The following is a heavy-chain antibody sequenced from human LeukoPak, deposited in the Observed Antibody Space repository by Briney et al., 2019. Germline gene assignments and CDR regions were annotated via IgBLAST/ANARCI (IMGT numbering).Heavy chain of an antibody. CDR2: INHSGST. CDR1: GGSISSYF. D-gene: IGHD3-22*01. CDR3: ARVQPYFDTSGYYLCPFDS. J-gene: IGHJ4*02. V-gene: IGHV4-34*01. Sequence: SETLSLTCTVSGGSISSYFWTWIRQPPGKGLEWIGDINHSGSTNYNPSLKSRVTVSADSSKNQFSLKLNSVTAADTAVYYCARVQPYFDTSGYYLCPFDSWGQGTPVTVSS.